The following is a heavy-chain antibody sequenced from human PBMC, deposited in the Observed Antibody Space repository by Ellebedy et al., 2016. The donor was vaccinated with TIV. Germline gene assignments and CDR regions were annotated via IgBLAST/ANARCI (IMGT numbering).Heavy chain of an antibody. CDR1: GFTFDDYA. D-gene: IGHD3-22*01. Sequence: GESLKISXAASGFTFDDYAMSWVRQAPGKGLEWVSAISGSGGSTYYADSVKGRFTISRDNSKNTLYLQMNSLRAEDTAVYYCAKGVYYYDSSGYLGYWGQGTLVTVSS. CDR2: ISGSGGST. V-gene: IGHV3-23*01. J-gene: IGHJ4*02. CDR3: AKGVYYYDSSGYLGY.